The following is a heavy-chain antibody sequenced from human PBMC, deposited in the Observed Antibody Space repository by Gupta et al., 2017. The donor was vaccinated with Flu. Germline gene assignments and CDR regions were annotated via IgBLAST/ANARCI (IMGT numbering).Heavy chain of an antibody. V-gene: IGHV3-33*01. J-gene: IGHJ4*02. CDR3: ARAHHWRVLYYFDY. Sequence: QVQLVESGGGVVQPGRSLRLSCAASGFTFSSYGMHWVRQAPGKGLEWVAVIWYDGSNKYYADSVKGRFTISRDNSKNTLYLQMNSLRAEDTAVYYCARAHHWRVLYYFDYWGQGTLVTVSS. CDR1: GFTFSSYG. CDR2: IWYDGSNK. D-gene: IGHD1-1*01.